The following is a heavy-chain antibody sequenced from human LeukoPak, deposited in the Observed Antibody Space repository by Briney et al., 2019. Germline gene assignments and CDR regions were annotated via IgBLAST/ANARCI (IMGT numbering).Heavy chain of an antibody. CDR3: ARTPPYDSSGYYYYIYDY. V-gene: IGHV3-48*02. Sequence: GGSLRLSCAASGFTFSSYSMNWVRQAPGKGLEWVSHITASGTAMFYADSVKGRFTISRDNAKNSLYLQMNSLRDEDTAVYYCARTPPYDSSGYYYYIYDYWGQGTLVTVSS. CDR2: ITASGTAM. CDR1: GFTFSSYS. J-gene: IGHJ4*02. D-gene: IGHD3-22*01.